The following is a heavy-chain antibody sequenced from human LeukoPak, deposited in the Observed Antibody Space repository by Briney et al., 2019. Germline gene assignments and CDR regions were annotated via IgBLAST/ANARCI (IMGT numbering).Heavy chain of an antibody. CDR1: GFTFSSYS. CDR3: AKAPLGWELQWYFDY. J-gene: IGHJ4*02. V-gene: IGHV3-48*04. Sequence: GGSLRLSCAASGFTFSSYSMNWVRQAPGKGLEWVSYISSSSSTIYYADSVKGRFTISRDNAKNSLYLQMNSLRAEDTAVYYCAKAPLGWELQWYFDYWGQGTLVTVSS. D-gene: IGHD1-26*01. CDR2: ISSSSSTI.